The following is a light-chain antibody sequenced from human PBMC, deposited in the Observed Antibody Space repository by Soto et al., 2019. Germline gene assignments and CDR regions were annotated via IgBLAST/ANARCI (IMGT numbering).Light chain of an antibody. V-gene: IGKV1-5*03. Sequence: DIHMTQSPSTLSASVGDRVTITCRASQSISIWLAWYQQKPGRAPNLLIYGTSSLESGGPSRFSGSGSGTEFTLTISSLQPDDFATYYCQHYNDYSLPFGQWTKVEIK. CDR1: QSISIW. J-gene: IGKJ1*01. CDR3: QHYNDYSLP. CDR2: GTS.